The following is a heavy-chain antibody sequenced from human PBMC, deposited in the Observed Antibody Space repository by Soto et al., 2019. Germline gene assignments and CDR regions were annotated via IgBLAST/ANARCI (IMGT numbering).Heavy chain of an antibody. CDR1: GYTFTSYG. D-gene: IGHD3-10*01. CDR2: ISAYNGNT. Sequence: QVQLVQSGAEVKKPGASVKVSCKASGYTFTSYGISWVRQAPGQGLEWMGWISAYNGNTNYAQKLQGRVTMATDTSTSTAYMELRSVRADDTAVYYCPREDRGWFGEIRGEGAFDIWGQGTMVTVSS. J-gene: IGHJ3*02. V-gene: IGHV1-18*01. CDR3: PREDRGWFGEIRGEGAFDI.